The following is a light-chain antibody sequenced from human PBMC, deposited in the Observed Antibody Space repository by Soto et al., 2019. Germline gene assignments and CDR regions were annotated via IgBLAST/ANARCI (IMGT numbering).Light chain of an antibody. Sequence: EIVLTQSPGTLFLSPGERATLSCRASQSITSTFLAWYQQKPGQAPRLLIYGASSRATGIPDRFSGSGSERDFTLTISRLEPEDFAVYFCQQYGRSPLMYTFGQGTKLEIK. CDR1: QSITSTF. CDR3: QQYGRSPLMYT. V-gene: IGKV3-20*01. CDR2: GAS. J-gene: IGKJ2*01.